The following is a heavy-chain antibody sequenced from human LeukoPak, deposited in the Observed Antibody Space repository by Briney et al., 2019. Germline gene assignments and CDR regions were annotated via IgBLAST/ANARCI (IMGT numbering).Heavy chain of an antibody. CDR3: ARAASNRHSSSSRYYFDY. D-gene: IGHD6-6*01. CDR2: IYYSGIT. V-gene: IGHV4-59*01. CDR1: GGSISSNS. J-gene: IGHJ4*02. Sequence: SETLSLTCTVSGGSISSNSWSWIRQSPGKGLEWIGYIYYSGITIYNPSLKSRVTISVDTSKNQFSLKLSSVTAADTAVYYCARAASNRHSSSSRYYFDYWGQGTLVTVSS.